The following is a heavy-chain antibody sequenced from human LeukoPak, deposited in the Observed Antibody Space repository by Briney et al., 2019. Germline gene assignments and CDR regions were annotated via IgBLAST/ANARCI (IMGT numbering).Heavy chain of an antibody. D-gene: IGHD6-13*01. Sequence: ASVQVSCKASGYTFTDYYMHWVRQAPGQGLEWMGCINPSSGGTNYAQKFQGRVTMTRDTSISTAYMELSRLTSDDTALYYCALLHGGGSWYKPTDWGQGTLVTVSS. J-gene: IGHJ4*02. CDR3: ALLHGGGSWYKPTD. V-gene: IGHV1-2*02. CDR2: INPSSGGT. CDR1: GYTFTDYY.